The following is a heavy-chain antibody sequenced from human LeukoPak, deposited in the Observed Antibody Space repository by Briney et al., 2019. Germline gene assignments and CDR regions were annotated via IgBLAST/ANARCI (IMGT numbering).Heavy chain of an antibody. Sequence: PSETLSLTCAVSGGSISSGSYFWSWIRQSAGRGLEWIGRIDSSGNTNYNPSLKSRVTMSLDTSKNQFSLKLSSVTAADTAVYYCAREALPDGVWRVGWFDPWGQGTLVTVFS. D-gene: IGHD2-8*02. CDR2: IDSSGNT. V-gene: IGHV4-61*02. CDR3: AREALPDGVWRVGWFDP. J-gene: IGHJ5*02. CDR1: GGSISSGSYF.